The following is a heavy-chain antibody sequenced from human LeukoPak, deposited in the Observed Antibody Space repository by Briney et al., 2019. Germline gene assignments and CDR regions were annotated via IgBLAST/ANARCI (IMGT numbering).Heavy chain of an antibody. V-gene: IGHV3-23*01. D-gene: IGHD3-22*01. J-gene: IGHJ4*02. CDR1: GFTFSSYA. Sequence: GGSLRLSCAASGFTFSSYAMSGVRQAPGKGLEWVSAISGSGGSTYYADSVKGRFTISRDNSKNTLYLQMNSLRDEDTAVYYCAKGSGYYSKYYFDYWGQGTLVTVSS. CDR3: AKGSGYYSKYYFDY. CDR2: ISGSGGST.